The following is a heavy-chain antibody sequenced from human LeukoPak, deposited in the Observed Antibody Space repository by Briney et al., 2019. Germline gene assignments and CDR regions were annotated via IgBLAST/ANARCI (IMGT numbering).Heavy chain of an antibody. CDR3: ARARNIVGASWFDY. V-gene: IGHV4-61*02. Sequence: SETLSLTCTVSGGSISSGSYYWSWIRQPAWKGLEWIGRIYTSGSTNYNPSLKSRVTISVDTSKNQFSLKLSSVTAADTAVYYCARARNIVGASWFDYWGQGTLVTVSS. D-gene: IGHD1-26*01. J-gene: IGHJ5*01. CDR1: GGSISSGSYY. CDR2: IYTSGST.